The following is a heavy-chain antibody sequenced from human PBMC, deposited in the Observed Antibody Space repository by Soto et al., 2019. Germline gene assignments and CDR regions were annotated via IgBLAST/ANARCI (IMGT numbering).Heavy chain of an antibody. CDR1: GFTFTSSA. CDR2: IVVGSGNT. Sequence: ASVKISSKASGFTFTSSAVQWVRQALGQRLEWIGWIVVGSGNTNYAQKFQERVTITRDMSTSTAYMELSSLRSEDTAVYYCAALVYCSSTSCYTNYGMDVWGQGTTVTVSS. J-gene: IGHJ6*02. V-gene: IGHV1-58*01. D-gene: IGHD2-2*02. CDR3: AALVYCSSTSCYTNYGMDV.